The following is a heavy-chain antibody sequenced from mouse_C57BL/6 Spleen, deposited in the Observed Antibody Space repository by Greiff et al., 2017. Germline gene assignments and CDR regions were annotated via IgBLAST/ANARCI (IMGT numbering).Heavy chain of an antibody. V-gene: IGHV1-69*01. CDR1: GYIFTSYW. D-gene: IGHD2-1*01. Sequence: QVQLQQPGAELVMPGASVKLSCKASGYIFTSYWMHWVKQRPGQGLEWIGEIDPSDSYTNYNQKFKGKSTLTVDKSSSTAYMQLSSLTSEDSAVYYCARYGNSFDYWGQGTTLTVSS. CDR3: ARYGNSFDY. CDR2: IDPSDSYT. J-gene: IGHJ2*01.